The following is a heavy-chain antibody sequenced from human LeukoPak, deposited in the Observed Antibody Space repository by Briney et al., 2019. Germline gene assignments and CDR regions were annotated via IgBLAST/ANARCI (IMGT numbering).Heavy chain of an antibody. CDR3: ARVDEAVWWLPYYYYYGMDV. Sequence: EASVKVSCKASGYTFTSYGISWVRQAPGQGLEWMGWISAYNGNTNYAQKLQGRVTMTTDTSTSTAYMELRSLRSDDTAVYYCARVDEAVWWLPYYYYYGMDVWGQGTTVTVSS. D-gene: IGHD5-12*01. V-gene: IGHV1-18*01. CDR2: ISAYNGNT. J-gene: IGHJ6*02. CDR1: GYTFTSYG.